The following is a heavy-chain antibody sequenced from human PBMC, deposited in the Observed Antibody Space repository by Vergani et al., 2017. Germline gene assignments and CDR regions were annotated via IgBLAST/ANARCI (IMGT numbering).Heavy chain of an antibody. D-gene: IGHD1-26*01. Sequence: QVQLQESGPGLVKPSETLYLTCTVSGGSISSYYWSWIRQPPGKGLEWIGYIYYSGSTNYNPSLKSRVTISVETSKNQFSLKLSSVTAADTAVYYCARDQGGWEAGFDYWGQGTLVTVSS. CDR1: GGSISSYY. J-gene: IGHJ4*02. V-gene: IGHV4-59*01. CDR2: IYYSGST. CDR3: ARDQGGWEAGFDY.